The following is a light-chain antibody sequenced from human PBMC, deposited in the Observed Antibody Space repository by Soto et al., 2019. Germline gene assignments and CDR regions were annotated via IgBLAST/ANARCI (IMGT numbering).Light chain of an antibody. CDR3: SSYTPSSTLV. CDR2: DVN. V-gene: IGLV2-14*03. CDR1: SSDVGGYNY. Sequence: QCVLTQPASVSGAPGHSITISCTGTSSDVGGYNYVSWYQQHPGKAPKLMIYDVNNRPSGVSNRFSGSKSGNTASLTISGLQAEDEAHYYCSSYTPSSTLVFGGGTQLTVL. J-gene: IGLJ3*02.